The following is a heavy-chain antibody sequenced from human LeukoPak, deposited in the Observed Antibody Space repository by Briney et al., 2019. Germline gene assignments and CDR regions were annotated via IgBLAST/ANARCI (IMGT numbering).Heavy chain of an antibody. CDR1: GFTFTSYW. D-gene: IGHD3-16*01. CDR2: IKQDGSEK. Sequence: GGSLGLSCAASGFTFTSYWMSWVRQAPGRGLEWVANIKQDGSEKNYVDSVKGRFTISRDNAKNSLYLQMNSLRAEDTAVYYCTRLPTWGGFDPWGQGTLVTVSS. V-gene: IGHV3-7*01. J-gene: IGHJ5*02. CDR3: TRLPTWGGFDP.